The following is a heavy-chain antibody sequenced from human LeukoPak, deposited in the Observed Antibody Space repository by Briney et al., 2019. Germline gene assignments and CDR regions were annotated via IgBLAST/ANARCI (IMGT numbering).Heavy chain of an antibody. V-gene: IGHV3-11*01. CDR2: ISSSGSTI. D-gene: IGHD2-15*01. CDR3: ARVKKCQSGGSCPIDY. Sequence: PGGSLRLSCTASGFTFGDYAMSWFRQAPGKGLEWVSYISSSGSTIYYADSVKGRFTISRDNAKNSLYLQMNSLRAEDTAVYYCARVKKCQSGGSCPIDYWGQGTLVTVSS. CDR1: GFTFGDYA. J-gene: IGHJ4*02.